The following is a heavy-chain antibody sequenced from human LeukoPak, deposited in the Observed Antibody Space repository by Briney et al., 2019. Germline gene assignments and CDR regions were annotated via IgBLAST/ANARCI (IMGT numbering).Heavy chain of an antibody. CDR1: GYSITSGYY. CDR3: ARASSSWGGDY. CDR2: IYHSEST. D-gene: IGHD6-13*01. Sequence: SETLSLTCAVSGYSITSGYYWGWIRQPHGKGLEWIGSIYHSESTYYNPSLKSQVTMSIDTSKNQFSLKLSSVTAADTAVYYCARASSSWGGDYWGQGTLVTVSS. V-gene: IGHV4-38-2*01. J-gene: IGHJ4*02.